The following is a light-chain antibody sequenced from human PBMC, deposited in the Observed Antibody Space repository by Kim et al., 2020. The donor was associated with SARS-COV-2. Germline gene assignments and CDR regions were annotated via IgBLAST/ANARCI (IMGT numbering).Light chain of an antibody. CDR2: DVT. CDR1: SSDVGGYNY. Sequence: GQSITISCTGTSSDVGGYNYVSWYQQHPGEVPKLMIFDVTVRPSGVSNRFSGSKSGSTASLTISGLQTEDEADYFCSSYTDNTPLVFGGGTQLTVL. CDR3: SSYTDNTPLV. J-gene: IGLJ3*02. V-gene: IGLV2-14*03.